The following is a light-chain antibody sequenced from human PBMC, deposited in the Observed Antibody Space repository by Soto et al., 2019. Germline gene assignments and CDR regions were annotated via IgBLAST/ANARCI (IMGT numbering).Light chain of an antibody. CDR2: EVS. V-gene: IGLV2-14*01. CDR3: TSYTSSSTLRV. J-gene: IGLJ3*02. CDR1: SRDVGGYNY. Sequence: QSVLTQPASVSGSPGQSITISCTGTSRDVGGYNYVSWYQQHPGKAPKLMIYEVSNRPSGVSNRFSGSKSGNTASLTISGLQAADEADYYCTSYTSSSTLRVFGGGTKVTVL.